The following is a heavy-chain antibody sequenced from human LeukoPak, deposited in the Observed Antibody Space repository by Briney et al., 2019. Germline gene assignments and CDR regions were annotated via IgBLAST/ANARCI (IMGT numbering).Heavy chain of an antibody. CDR2: ISGSGGSP. CDR1: GFTFSILA. D-gene: IGHD3-3*01. Sequence: GGSLRLSCAASGFTFSILAMLCLRQAPGKGLESFSPISGSGGSPYYADSVKGRFTISRDNSKNTLYLQMNSLRAEDTAVYYCAKGDTANYDFWSGHTYYYYGMDVWGQGTTATVSS. V-gene: IGHV3-23*01. J-gene: IGHJ6*02. CDR3: AKGDTANYDFWSGHTYYYYGMDV.